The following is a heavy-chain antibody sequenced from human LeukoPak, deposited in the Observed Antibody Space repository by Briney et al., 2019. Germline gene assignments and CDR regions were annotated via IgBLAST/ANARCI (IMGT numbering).Heavy chain of an antibody. CDR2: SIGSVPST. CDR1: GFTFGNYA. J-gene: IGHJ4*02. Sequence: GGSLRLSCAAPGFTFGNYAMSWVRQPPGKGLEWVSYSIGSVPSTFSAESVKGRFTIYRDNSKNTLYLQMNSLRADDTAVYYCAKGGYDYVEVGYFDYWGQGVLVAVSS. D-gene: IGHD5-12*01. V-gene: IGHV3-23*01. CDR3: AKGGYDYVEVGYFDY.